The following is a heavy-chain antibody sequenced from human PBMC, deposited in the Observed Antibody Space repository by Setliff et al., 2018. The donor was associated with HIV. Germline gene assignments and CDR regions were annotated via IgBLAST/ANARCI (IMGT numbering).Heavy chain of an antibody. J-gene: IGHJ4*02. CDR1: GYSFSSYG. D-gene: IGHD1-26*01. CDR3: ARDLFTVPSREGYDY. Sequence: GASVKVSCKASGYSFSSYGVSWARQAPGQGLEWMGWISVYNGNTNYTQKLQNRVTMTTDTSTSTAYMELRSLRSDDTAVYYCARDLFTVPSREGYDYWGQGTLVTVSS. CDR2: ISVYNGNT. V-gene: IGHV1-18*01.